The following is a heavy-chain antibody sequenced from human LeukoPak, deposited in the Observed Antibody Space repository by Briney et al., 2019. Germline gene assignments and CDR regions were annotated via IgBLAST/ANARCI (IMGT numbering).Heavy chain of an antibody. Sequence: GGSLRLSCAASGFTFSSYGMHWVRQAPGKGLEGVAVIWYDGSNKYYADSVKGRFTISRDNSKNTLYLQMNSLRAEDTAVYYCARDLIVADAPRMDVWGQGTTVTVSS. CDR3: ARDLIVADAPRMDV. D-gene: IGHD2-15*01. CDR1: GFTFSSYG. J-gene: IGHJ6*02. CDR2: IWYDGSNK. V-gene: IGHV3-33*01.